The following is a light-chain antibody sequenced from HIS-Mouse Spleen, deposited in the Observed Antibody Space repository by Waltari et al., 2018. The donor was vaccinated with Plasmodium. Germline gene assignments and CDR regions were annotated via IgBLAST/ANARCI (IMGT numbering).Light chain of an antibody. CDR3: QQRSSWPPT. V-gene: IGKV3-11*01. J-gene: IGKJ1*01. CDR1: QSLSRS. Sequence: EIVLTQSPDTLSLSPGERATISCRASQSLSRSLAWYQQKPGQAPKLLINDASKSVTGVPSRFSGSWSGTDFTLTINSLEPEDSAPYYCQQRSSWPPTFGQGTQVEIK. CDR2: DAS.